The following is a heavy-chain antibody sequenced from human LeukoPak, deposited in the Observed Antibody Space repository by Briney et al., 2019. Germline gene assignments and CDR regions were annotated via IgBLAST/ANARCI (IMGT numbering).Heavy chain of an antibody. CDR2: ITGSSSAM. V-gene: IGHV3-48*01. CDR3: ASDVVGGTTNY. Sequence: GGSLRLSCAASGFTFSSSNMHWVRQAPGEALEWVSYITGSSSAMYYADSVKGRFTISRDNAKDSLFLQMNSLRAEDTAVYYCASDVVGGTTNYWGQGTLVTVSS. D-gene: IGHD1-26*01. CDR1: GFTFSSSN. J-gene: IGHJ4*02.